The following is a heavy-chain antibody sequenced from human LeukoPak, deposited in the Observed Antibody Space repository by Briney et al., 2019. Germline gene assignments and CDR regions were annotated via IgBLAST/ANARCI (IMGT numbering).Heavy chain of an antibody. CDR3: AKEYYDILTGYRTDAFDI. CDR2: IGAGGSST. D-gene: IGHD3-9*01. J-gene: IGHJ3*02. V-gene: IGHV3-23*01. Sequence: GGSLRLSCAASGFSFSAYGMTWVRQAPGKGLEWVSAIGAGGSSTYYADSVRGRFTISRDNSRNTLYLQMNSLRAEDTAVYYCAKEYYDILTGYRTDAFDIWGQGTMVTVSS. CDR1: GFSFSAYG.